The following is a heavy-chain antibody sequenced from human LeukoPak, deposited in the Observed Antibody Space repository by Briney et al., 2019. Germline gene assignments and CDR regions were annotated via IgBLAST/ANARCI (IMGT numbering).Heavy chain of an antibody. CDR2: IWYDGSNI. J-gene: IGHJ4*02. CDR3: VRELPQVVQYYFAH. Sequence: PGGSLRLSCAASGFTFSDYCMHWVRQAPGKGLELVSGIWYDGSNISYADSVKGRFTISRDNSRNTLYLQRNSLRDEDTDVYYCVRELPQVVQYYFAHWRPGTLVTVSS. CDR1: GFTFSDYC. D-gene: IGHD2-21*01. V-gene: IGHV3-33*01.